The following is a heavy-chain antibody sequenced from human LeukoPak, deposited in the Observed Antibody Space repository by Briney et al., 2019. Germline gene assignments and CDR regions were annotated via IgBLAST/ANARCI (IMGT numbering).Heavy chain of an antibody. CDR3: ARDYGGRNWFDP. J-gene: IGHJ5*02. D-gene: IGHD4-17*01. Sequence: PSETLSLTCAVYGGSFSGYYWSWIRQPPGKGLEWIGEINHSGSTNYNPSLKSRVTMSVDTSKNQFSLKLSSVTAADTAVYYCARDYGGRNWFDPWGQGTLVTVSS. CDR1: GGSFSGYY. CDR2: INHSGST. V-gene: IGHV4-34*01.